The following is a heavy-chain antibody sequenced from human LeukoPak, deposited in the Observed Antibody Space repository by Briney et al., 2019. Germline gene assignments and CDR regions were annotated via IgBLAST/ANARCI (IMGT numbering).Heavy chain of an antibody. CDR3: TTHGTGYYGIDV. J-gene: IGHJ6*04. CDR2: IKNNGDGGTT. D-gene: IGHD3-10*01. CDR1: GFTFSIAW. V-gene: IGHV3-15*01. Sequence: GGSLRLSCAASGFTFSIAWMSWVRQAPGKGLEWVGRIKNNGDGGTTDYAAPVKGRFTISRDDSKDTLFLQMNSLKTEDTGVYYCTTHGTGYYGIDVWGKGTTVTVSS.